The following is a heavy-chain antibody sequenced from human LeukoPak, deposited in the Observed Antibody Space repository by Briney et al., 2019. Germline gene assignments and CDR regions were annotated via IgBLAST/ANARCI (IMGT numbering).Heavy chain of an antibody. D-gene: IGHD3-10*01. V-gene: IGHV4-59*01. CDR3: ARATLLWFGEFDY. CDR2: IYYSGST. J-gene: IGHJ4*02. Sequence: SETLSLTCTVSGGSISSYYWSWIRQPPGKGLEWIGYIYYSGSTNHNPSLKSRVTISVDTSKNQFSLKLSSVTAADTAVYYCARATLLWFGEFDYWGQGTLVTVSS. CDR1: GGSISSYY.